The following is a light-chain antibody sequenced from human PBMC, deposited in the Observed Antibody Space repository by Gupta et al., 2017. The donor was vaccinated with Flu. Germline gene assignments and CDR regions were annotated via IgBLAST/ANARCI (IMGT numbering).Light chain of an antibody. V-gene: IGKV1-39*01. Sequence: PSLSASVGDIVTITCRASHKISNYLTWYQQKPGKAPNLLIYPASAVRSGVPPRFSGSGSGSEFTFTISRLQPEDFATYYCQQSYSTPHTFGQWTKLEMK. CDR2: PAS. CDR1: HKISNY. CDR3: QQSYSTPHT. J-gene: IGKJ2*01.